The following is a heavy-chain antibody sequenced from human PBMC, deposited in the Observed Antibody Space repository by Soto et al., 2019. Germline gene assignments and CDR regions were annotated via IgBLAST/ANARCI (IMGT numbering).Heavy chain of an antibody. V-gene: IGHV3-15*01. CDR3: TTDPTRLYYYDSSGYSIDY. Sequence: GGSLRLSWAASGFTFSNAWMSWVRQAPGKGLEWVGRIKSKTDGGTTDYAAPVKGRFKISRDDSKNTLYLQMNSLKTEDTAVYYCTTDPTRLYYYDSSGYSIDYWGQGTLVTVSS. J-gene: IGHJ4*02. CDR1: GFTFSNAW. D-gene: IGHD3-22*01. CDR2: IKSKTDGGTT.